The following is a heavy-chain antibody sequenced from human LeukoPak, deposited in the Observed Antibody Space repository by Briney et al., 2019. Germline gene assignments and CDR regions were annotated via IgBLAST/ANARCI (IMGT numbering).Heavy chain of an antibody. CDR2: VYYSGDT. V-gene: IGHV4-59*08. J-gene: IGHJ4*02. D-gene: IGHD2-15*01. CDR1: GDSVSGVY. CDR3: ARHPFATPFDY. Sequence: SETLSLTCTVFGDSVSGVYWSWIRQPPGKGLEWIGYVYYSGDTNYNPSLKSRVTMSLDTSKNQVSLRLSSVTAADTAVYYCARHPFATPFDYWGRGTLLTVSS.